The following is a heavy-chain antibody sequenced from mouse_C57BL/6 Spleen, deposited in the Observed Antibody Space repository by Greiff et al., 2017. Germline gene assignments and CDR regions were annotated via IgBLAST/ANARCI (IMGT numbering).Heavy chain of an antibody. CDR2: LRLTSDNYAT. J-gene: IGHJ2*01. CDR3: TGGWVDY. V-gene: IGHV6-3*01. Sequence: DVQLVESGGGLVQPGGSMKLSCVASGFTFSNYWMNWVRQSPEKGLEWVAQLRLTSDNYATHYAESVKGSLTISRDDSKSSVYLQMNNLRAEDTGIYYCTGGWVDYWGQGTTLTVSS. D-gene: IGHD1-1*02. CDR1: GFTFSNYW.